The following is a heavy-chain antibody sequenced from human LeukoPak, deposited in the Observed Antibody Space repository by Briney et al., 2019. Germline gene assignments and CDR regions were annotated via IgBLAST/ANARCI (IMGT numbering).Heavy chain of an antibody. V-gene: IGHV4-38-2*01. J-gene: IGHJ4*02. CDR2: IYHSGST. Sequence: SETLSLTCAVSGYSISSGYYWGWIRQPPGKGLEWIGSIYHSGSTYYNPSLKSRVTISVDTSENQFSLKLSSVTAADTAVYYCARRSTTGTPFDYWGQGTLVTVSS. CDR1: GYSISSGYY. CDR3: ARRSTTGTPFDY. D-gene: IGHD1-1*01.